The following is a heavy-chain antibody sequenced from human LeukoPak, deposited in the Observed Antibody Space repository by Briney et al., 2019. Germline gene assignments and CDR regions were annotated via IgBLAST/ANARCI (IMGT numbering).Heavy chain of an antibody. CDR1: GGSISSYY. Sequence: PSETLSLTCIVSGGSISSYYWSWIRQPPGKELEWIGYIYYSGSTNYNPSLKSRVTISVDTSKNQFSLNLSSVTAADTAVYYCARPSRTGSGRDAFDIWGQGTMVTVSS. J-gene: IGHJ3*02. CDR3: ARPSRTGSGRDAFDI. D-gene: IGHD2-15*01. CDR2: IYYSGST. V-gene: IGHV4-59*08.